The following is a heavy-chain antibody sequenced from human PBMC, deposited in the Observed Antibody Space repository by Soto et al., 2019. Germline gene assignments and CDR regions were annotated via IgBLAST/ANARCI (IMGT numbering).Heavy chain of an antibody. CDR1: GFTFTRYS. V-gene: IGHV3-21*06. J-gene: IGHJ4*02. CDR3: ARESEDLTSNFDY. Sequence: LRLSCAASGFTFTRYSMNWVRQAPGKGLEWVSSISSTTNYIYYGDSMKGRFTISRDNAENSLYLEMNSLRAEDTAVYYCARESEDLTSNFDYWGQGTLVTVSS. CDR2: ISSTTNYI.